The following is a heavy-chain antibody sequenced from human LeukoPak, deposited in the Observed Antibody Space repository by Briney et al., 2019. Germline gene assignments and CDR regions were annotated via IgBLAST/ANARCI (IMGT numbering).Heavy chain of an antibody. D-gene: IGHD4-11*01. Sequence: SETLSLTCTVSGGSISSHYWSWIRQHPGKGLEWIGYIYYSGSTYYNPSFRSRVTISLDASKNQFSLELNSVTAADTAIYYCSKSDYTRYMDVWGKGTTVTVSS. CDR2: IYYSGST. CDR1: GGSISSHY. V-gene: IGHV4-59*06. J-gene: IGHJ6*03. CDR3: SKSDYTRYMDV.